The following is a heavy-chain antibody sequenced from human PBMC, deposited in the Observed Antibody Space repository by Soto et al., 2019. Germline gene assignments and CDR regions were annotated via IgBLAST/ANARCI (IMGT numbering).Heavy chain of an antibody. D-gene: IGHD3-3*01. CDR3: AHIASESRRGGPYYDFWSGYYWYFDY. Sequence: SGPTLVNPTQTLTLTCTFSGFSLSTSGVGVGWIRQPPGKALEWLALIYWDDDKRYSPSLKSRLTITKDTSKNQVVLTMTNMDPVDTATYYCAHIASESRRGGPYYDFWSGYYWYFDYWGQGTLVTVSS. V-gene: IGHV2-5*02. CDR1: GFSLSTSGVG. J-gene: IGHJ4*02. CDR2: IYWDDDK.